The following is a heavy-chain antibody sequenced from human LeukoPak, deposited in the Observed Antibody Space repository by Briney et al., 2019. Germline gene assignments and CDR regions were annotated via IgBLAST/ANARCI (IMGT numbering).Heavy chain of an antibody. CDR1: GFTFSSYA. D-gene: IGHD3-10*01. CDR3: ARGWFGELLFRFFEF. Sequence: GGSLRLSCAASGFTFSSYAMSWVRQAPGKGLEWVSAISGSGGSTYYADSVKGRFTISRDNSKKTLYLQMNSLRAEDTAVYYCARGWFGELLFRFFEFWGQGTLVTVSS. CDR2: ISGSGGST. V-gene: IGHV3-23*01. J-gene: IGHJ4*02.